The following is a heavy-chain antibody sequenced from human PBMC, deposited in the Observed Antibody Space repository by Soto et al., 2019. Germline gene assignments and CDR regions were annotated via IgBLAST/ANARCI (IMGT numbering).Heavy chain of an antibody. CDR1: GYTFTGYY. V-gene: IGHV1-2*02. CDR2: INPNSGGT. J-gene: IGHJ4*02. Sequence: ASVKVSCKASGYTFTGYYMHWVRQAPGQGLEWMGWINPNSGGTNYAQKFQGRVTMTRDTSISTAYMELSRLRSDDTAVYYCARAGIAVAGVFGYWGQGTLVTVSS. D-gene: IGHD6-19*01. CDR3: ARAGIAVAGVFGY.